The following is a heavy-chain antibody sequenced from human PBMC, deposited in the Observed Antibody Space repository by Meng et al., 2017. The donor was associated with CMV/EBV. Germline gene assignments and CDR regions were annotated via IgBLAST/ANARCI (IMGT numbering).Heavy chain of an antibody. CDR3: ARGLGEYSSSWYAHGPALY. V-gene: IGHV3-20*04. J-gene: IGHJ4*02. CDR1: GFTFDDYA. CDR2: ISWDGGST. Sequence: GESLKISCAASGFTFDDYAMHWVRQAPGKGLEWVSLISWDGGSTGYADSVKGRFTISRDNAKNSLYLQMNSLRAEDTALYYCARGLGEYSSSWYAHGPALYWGQGTLVTVSS. D-gene: IGHD6-13*01.